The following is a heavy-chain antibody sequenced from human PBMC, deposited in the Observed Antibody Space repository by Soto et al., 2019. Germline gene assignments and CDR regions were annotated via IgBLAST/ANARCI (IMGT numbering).Heavy chain of an antibody. Sequence: EVQLVQSGAEVKKPGESLKISCKGSGYSFTSYWIGWVRQMPGKGLEWMGIIYPGDSDTRYSPSFQGQVTISADKSISTAYLQWSSLKASDTAMYYCARHGDRDGYNPFRYYYYGMDVWGQGTTVTVSS. D-gene: IGHD5-12*01. CDR3: ARHGDRDGYNPFRYYYYGMDV. CDR2: IYPGDSDT. CDR1: GYSFTSYW. J-gene: IGHJ6*02. V-gene: IGHV5-51*01.